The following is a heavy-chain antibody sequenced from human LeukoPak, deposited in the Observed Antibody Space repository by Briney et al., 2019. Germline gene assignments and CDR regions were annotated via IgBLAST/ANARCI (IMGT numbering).Heavy chain of an antibody. D-gene: IGHD1-26*01. V-gene: IGHV1-2*02. CDR2: INPNSGGT. Sequence: ASVKVSCKASGYTFTGYYMHWVRQAPGQGLEWMGWINPNSGGTNYAKKFQGRVTMTRDTSISTAYMELSRLRSDDTAVYYCARDLPALGSGGYGLSHWGQGTLVTVSS. CDR3: ARDLPALGSGGYGLSH. CDR1: GYTFTGYY. J-gene: IGHJ4*02.